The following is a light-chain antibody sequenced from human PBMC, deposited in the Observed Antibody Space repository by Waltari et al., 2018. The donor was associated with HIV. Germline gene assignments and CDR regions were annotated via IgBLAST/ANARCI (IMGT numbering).Light chain of an antibody. Sequence: QSALTQAASVSGSPGQSITLSCTGSSSAIRAYTYVSWYQQHPDKVPQLVIYEVSNRPSGISNRFSGSKSGNTASLTISGLQADDEASYYCSSYTASSTLDVVFGGGTRLTVL. V-gene: IGLV2-14*03. J-gene: IGLJ2*01. CDR3: SSYTASSTLDVV. CDR1: SSAIRAYTY. CDR2: EVS.